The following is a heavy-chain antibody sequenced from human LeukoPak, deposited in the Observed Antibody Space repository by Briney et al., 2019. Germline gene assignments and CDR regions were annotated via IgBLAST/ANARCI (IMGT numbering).Heavy chain of an antibody. Sequence: PGGSLRLSCAASEFTFSAYVMSWVRQAPGKGLEWVSSISGSGDRTFYADSVKGRFTISRDKSKNTLYLQMNSLRAEDTAVYYCAKDTVVGSIFPNAFDIWGQGTMVTVSS. D-gene: IGHD2-15*01. CDR1: EFTFSAYV. V-gene: IGHV3-23*01. CDR3: AKDTVVGSIFPNAFDI. CDR2: ISGSGDRT. J-gene: IGHJ3*02.